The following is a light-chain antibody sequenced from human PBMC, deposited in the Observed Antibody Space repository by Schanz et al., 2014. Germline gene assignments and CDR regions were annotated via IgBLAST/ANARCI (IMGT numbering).Light chain of an antibody. CDR1: SSDVGGYNY. CDR2: DVS. V-gene: IGLV2-14*01. CDR3: SSYTSSGAYV. Sequence: QSALTQPASVSGSPGQSITISCTGTSSDVGGYNYVSWYQQYPGKAPKLMIYDVSNRPSGVSNRFSGSKSGNTASLTISGLQAEDEADYYCSSYTSSGAYVFGSGTKLTVL. J-gene: IGLJ1*01.